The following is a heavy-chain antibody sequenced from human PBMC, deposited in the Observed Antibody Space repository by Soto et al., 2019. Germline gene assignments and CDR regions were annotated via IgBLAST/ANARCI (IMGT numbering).Heavy chain of an antibody. Sequence: SVKVSCKASGGIFSSYAISWVRRAPGQGLEWMGGIIPIFGTANYAQKFQGRVTITADESTSTAYMELSSLRSEDTAVYYCARGRASYYYGSGSPYYFDYWGQGTLVTVS. CDR1: GGIFSSYA. J-gene: IGHJ4*02. D-gene: IGHD3-10*01. CDR2: IIPIFGTA. V-gene: IGHV1-69*13. CDR3: ARGRASYYYGSGSPYYFDY.